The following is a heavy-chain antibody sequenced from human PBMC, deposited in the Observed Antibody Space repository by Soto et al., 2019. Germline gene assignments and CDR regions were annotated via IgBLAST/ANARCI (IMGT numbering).Heavy chain of an antibody. Sequence: EVQLVESGGGLVQPGGSLRLSCAASGFTFSTYWMTWVRQAPGKGLEWVANLNPDGSEKYYVDSLQGRFTLSRDNAKTSLYLQMNSLRAEDTAVYYCARDSGRFYIDYWGQGTLVTVSS. CDR3: ARDSGRFYIDY. J-gene: IGHJ4*02. D-gene: IGHD1-26*01. V-gene: IGHV3-7*04. CDR1: GFTFSTYW. CDR2: LNPDGSEK.